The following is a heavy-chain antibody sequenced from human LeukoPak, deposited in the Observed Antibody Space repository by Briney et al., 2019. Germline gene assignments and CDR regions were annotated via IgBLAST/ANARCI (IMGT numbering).Heavy chain of an antibody. J-gene: IGHJ4*02. CDR3: AREGVYSGSYYFDY. CDR2: INTDGSST. D-gene: IGHD1-26*01. V-gene: IGHV3-74*01. CDR1: GFTFSSYW. Sequence: GGSLRLSCAASGFTFSSYWMHWVRQAPGKGLVWVSRINTDGSSTSYADSVKGRFTISRDNAKNSLYLQMNSLRAEDTAVYYCAREGVYSGSYYFDYWGQGTLVTVSS.